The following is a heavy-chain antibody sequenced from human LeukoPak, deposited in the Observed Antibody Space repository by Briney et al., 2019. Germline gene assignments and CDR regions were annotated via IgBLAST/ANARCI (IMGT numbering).Heavy chain of an antibody. D-gene: IGHD2-15*01. CDR3: ARAGYCSGGSCYDYYMDV. J-gene: IGHJ6*03. V-gene: IGHV3-48*01. Sequence: GGSLRLSCAASRFTFSSYSMNWVRQAPGKGLEWVSYISSSSSTIYYADSVKGRFTISRDNAKNSLFLQMHSLRAEDTAVYYCARAGYCSGGSCYDYYMDVWGTGTTVTVSS. CDR1: RFTFSSYS. CDR2: ISSSSSTI.